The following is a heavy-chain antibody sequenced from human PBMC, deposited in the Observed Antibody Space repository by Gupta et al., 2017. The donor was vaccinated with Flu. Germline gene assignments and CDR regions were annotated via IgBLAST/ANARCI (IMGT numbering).Heavy chain of an antibody. J-gene: IGHJ4*02. Sequence: EVQLVESGGGLVQPGGSLRLSCAASRFTFSDHYMDWVRQAPGRGPEWVGRIRNKAKRHTTEYAASVQDRFIISRDDSRKSLYLQMNSLRSEDTAVYDGVRAFTIETDQFDYWGQGTPVTVSS. CDR1: RFTFSDHY. V-gene: IGHV3-72*01. D-gene: IGHD3-3*01. CDR3: VRAFTIETDQFDY. CDR2: IRNKAKRHTT.